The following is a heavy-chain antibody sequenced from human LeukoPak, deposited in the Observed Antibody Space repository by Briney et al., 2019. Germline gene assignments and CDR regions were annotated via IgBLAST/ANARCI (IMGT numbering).Heavy chain of an antibody. J-gene: IGHJ3*02. D-gene: IGHD2-2*01. V-gene: IGHV4-59*08. CDR1: GGSISSHY. CDR3: ARVPGQASLDI. CDR2: IYYSGST. Sequence: PSETLSLTCTVSGGSISSHYWSWIRQPPGKGLEWIGYIYYSGSTNYNPSLKSRVTISVDTSKNQFSLKLSSVTAADTAVYYCARVPGQASLDIWGQGTMVTVSS.